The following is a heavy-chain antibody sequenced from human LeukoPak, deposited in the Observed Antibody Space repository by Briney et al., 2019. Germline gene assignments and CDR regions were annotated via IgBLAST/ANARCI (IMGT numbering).Heavy chain of an antibody. Sequence: GGSLRLSCAASGFTFSAYAMHWVRQAPGKGLQWVAVISYDGSNKYYADSVKGRFTISRDNSKNTLYLQMNSLRAEDTAVYYCARSGPFNYDFWSGDDAFDIWGQGTMVTVSS. CDR1: GFTFSAYA. V-gene: IGHV3-30-3*01. D-gene: IGHD3-3*01. CDR2: ISYDGSNK. J-gene: IGHJ3*02. CDR3: ARSGPFNYDFWSGDDAFDI.